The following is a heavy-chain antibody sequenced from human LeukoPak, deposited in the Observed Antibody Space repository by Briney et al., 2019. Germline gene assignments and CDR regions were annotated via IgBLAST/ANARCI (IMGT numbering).Heavy chain of an antibody. J-gene: IGHJ3*02. Sequence: PGGSLRLSCAASGFTFSTYEMNWVRQAPGKGLEWVSYISSSGNTIYYADSVKGRFTISRDNAKNSLYLQMNSLRAEDTAVYYCARVGVLLRGIAFDIWGQGTMVTVSS. CDR1: GFTFSTYE. V-gene: IGHV3-48*03. CDR3: ARVGVLLRGIAFDI. CDR2: ISSSGNTI. D-gene: IGHD3-22*01.